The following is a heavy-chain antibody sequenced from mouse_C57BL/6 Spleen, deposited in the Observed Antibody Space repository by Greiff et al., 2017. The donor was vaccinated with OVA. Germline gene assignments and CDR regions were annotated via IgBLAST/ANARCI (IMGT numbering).Heavy chain of an antibody. J-gene: IGHJ2*01. CDR3: ARYYSNILFDY. V-gene: IGHV1-69*01. CDR1: GYTFTSYW. D-gene: IGHD2-5*01. CDR2: IDPSDSYT. Sequence: VQLQQPGAELVMPGASVKLSCKASGYTFTSYWMHWVKQRPGQGLEWIGEIDPSDSYTNYNQKFKGKSTLTVDKSSSTAYMQLSSLTSEDSAVYYCARYYSNILFDYWGQGTTLTVSS.